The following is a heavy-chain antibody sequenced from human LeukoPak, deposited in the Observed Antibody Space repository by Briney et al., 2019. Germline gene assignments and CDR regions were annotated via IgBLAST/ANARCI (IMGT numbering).Heavy chain of an antibody. Sequence: ASVKVSCKASGYTFTDSYMHWVRQAPGQGLEWMGWINPKTGGTNYAQRFQGRVTMTRDTAIRTAYMELNSLRSADTAVYYCARDGRLTIFVRGIITEGSPPKNWGQGTLVTVSS. CDR3: ARDGRLTIFVRGIITEGSPPKN. J-gene: IGHJ4*02. CDR2: INPKTGGT. V-gene: IGHV1-2*02. D-gene: IGHD3-10*01. CDR1: GYTFTDSY.